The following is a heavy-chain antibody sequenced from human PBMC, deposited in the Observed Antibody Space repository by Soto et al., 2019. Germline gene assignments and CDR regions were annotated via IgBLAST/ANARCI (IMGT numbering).Heavy chain of an antibody. CDR1: GGSVSSGSYH. CDR2: IYYSGST. CDR3: ARAGYDSSGYCAYFDY. D-gene: IGHD3-22*01. Sequence: SETLSLTCTVSGGSVSSGSYHWSWIRQPPGKGLEWIGYIYYSGSTNYNPSLKSRVTISVDTSKNQFSLKLSSVTAADTAVYYCARAGYDSSGYCAYFDYWGQGTLVTVSS. V-gene: IGHV4-61*01. J-gene: IGHJ4*02.